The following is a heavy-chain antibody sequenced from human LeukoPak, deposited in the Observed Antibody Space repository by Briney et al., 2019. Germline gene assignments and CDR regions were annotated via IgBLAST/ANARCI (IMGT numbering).Heavy chain of an antibody. J-gene: IGHJ6*02. V-gene: IGHV4-39*01. D-gene: IGHD2-15*01. CDR3: ARQLPTRIKNYGMDV. CDR2: IFYSGST. Sequence: PSETLSLTCTASGGSISTSSYYWDCIRQSPGKGLEWIGTIFYSGSTYYNPSLKSRVTISIDTSRNEFSLKLSSVTAADTAVYYCARQLPTRIKNYGMDVWGQGTTVTVSS. CDR1: GGSISTSSYY.